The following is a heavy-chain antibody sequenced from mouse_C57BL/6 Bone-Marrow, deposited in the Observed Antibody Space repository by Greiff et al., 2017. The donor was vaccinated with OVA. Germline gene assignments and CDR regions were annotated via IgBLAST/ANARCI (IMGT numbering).Heavy chain of an antibody. CDR2: INPSSGYT. V-gene: IGHV1-7*01. CDR1: GYTFTSYW. CDR3: ARPLYYDSWYFDV. Sequence: VHLVESGAELAKPGASVKMSCKASGYTFTSYWMHWVKQRPGQGLEWIGYINPSSGYTKYNQKFKDKATLTADKSSCTTYMQLSSLTYENSAVYYCARPLYYDSWYFDVWGTGTTVTVSS. D-gene: IGHD2-4*01. J-gene: IGHJ1*03.